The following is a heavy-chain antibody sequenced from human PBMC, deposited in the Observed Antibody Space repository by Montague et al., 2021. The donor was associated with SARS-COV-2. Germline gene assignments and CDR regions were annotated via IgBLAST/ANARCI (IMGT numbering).Heavy chain of an antibody. CDR1: GFTFSQYD. D-gene: IGHD3-10*01. Sequence: SMRLSCVASGFTFSQYDMHWVRQVTVKGLEWVSGIGKAGDTHYPXTVKGRFTISREDAKNSLYLQMNSLRAGDTAVYYCGRGVRYFGSGGWSFYYYGVDVWGQGTTVTVSS. J-gene: IGHJ6*02. CDR3: GRGVRYFGSGGWSFYYYGVDV. CDR2: IGKAGDT. V-gene: IGHV3-13*01.